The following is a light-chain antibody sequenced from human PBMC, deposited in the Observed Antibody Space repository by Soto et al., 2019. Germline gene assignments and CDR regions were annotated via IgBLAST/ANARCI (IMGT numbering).Light chain of an antibody. Sequence: QSALTQPPSASGSPGQSVTISCTGTSSDVGGYNYVSWYQQHPGKAPKLMIYEVSKRPSGVPDRFSGSKSGNTASLTVSGLKAEDGADSYCSSYAGNNNWVFGGGTKLTVL. CDR1: SSDVGGYNY. V-gene: IGLV2-8*01. CDR2: EVS. J-gene: IGLJ3*02. CDR3: SSYAGNNNWV.